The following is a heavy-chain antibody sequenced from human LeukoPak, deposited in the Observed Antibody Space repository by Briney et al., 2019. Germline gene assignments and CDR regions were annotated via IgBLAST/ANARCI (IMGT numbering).Heavy chain of an antibody. D-gene: IGHD2-21*02. J-gene: IGHJ4*02. Sequence: GGSLRLSCAASGFTFSRLAMTWVRQAPGKGLEWVSTISASGPYYADAVRGRFTISRDNSRNTLSLQMDSLRAEDTAVYYCAREALTHRPFDYWGQGTLVTVSS. CDR2: ISASGP. CDR1: GFTFSRLA. CDR3: AREALTHRPFDY. V-gene: IGHV3-23*01.